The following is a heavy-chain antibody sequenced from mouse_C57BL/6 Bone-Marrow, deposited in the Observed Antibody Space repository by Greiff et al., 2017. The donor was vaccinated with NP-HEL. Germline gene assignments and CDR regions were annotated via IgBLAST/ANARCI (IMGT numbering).Heavy chain of an antibody. V-gene: IGHV1-66*01. D-gene: IGHD2-4*01. J-gene: IGHJ2*01. CDR2: IYPGSGNT. Sequence: VKLQESGPELVKPGASVKISCKASGYSFTSYYIHWVKQRPGQGLEWIGWIYPGSGNTKYNEKFKGKATLTADTSSSTAYMQLSSLTSEDSAVYYCARRGYDYRGFDYWGQGTTLTVSS. CDR3: ARRGYDYRGFDY. CDR1: GYSFTSYY.